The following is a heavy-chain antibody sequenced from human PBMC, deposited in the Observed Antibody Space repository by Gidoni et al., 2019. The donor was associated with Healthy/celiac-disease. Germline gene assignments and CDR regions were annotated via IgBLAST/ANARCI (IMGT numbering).Heavy chain of an antibody. CDR3: AKELGYCSSTSCLRGVGGSDY. Sequence: EVQLLESGGGLVQPGGSLRLSCAASGFTFSSYAMSWVRQAPGKGLEWVSAISGSGGSTYYADSVKGRFTISRDNSKNTLYLQMNSLRAEDTAVYYCAKELGYCSSTSCLRGVGGSDYWGQGTLVTVSS. J-gene: IGHJ4*02. V-gene: IGHV3-23*01. D-gene: IGHD2-2*01. CDR2: ISGSGGST. CDR1: GFTFSSYA.